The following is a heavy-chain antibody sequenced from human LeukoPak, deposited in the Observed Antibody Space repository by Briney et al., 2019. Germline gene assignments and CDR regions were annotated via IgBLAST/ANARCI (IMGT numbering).Heavy chain of an antibody. Sequence: PGGSLRLSCAASGFTFSGYDMSWVRQAPGKGLEWVSYTSSSSSTIYYADSVKSRFTISRDNAKNSLYLQMNSLRAEDTAVYYCANLNIAAAGTPFDYWGQGTLVTVSS. CDR2: TSSSSSTI. D-gene: IGHD6-13*01. CDR1: GFTFSGYD. CDR3: ANLNIAAAGTPFDY. V-gene: IGHV3-48*04. J-gene: IGHJ4*02.